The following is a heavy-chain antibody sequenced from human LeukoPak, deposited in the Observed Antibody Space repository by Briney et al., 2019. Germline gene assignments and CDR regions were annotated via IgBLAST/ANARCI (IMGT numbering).Heavy chain of an antibody. Sequence: GGSLRLSCAASGFTFSSYSMNWVRQAPGKGLEWVSSINSDSNYIYYADSVKGRFTISRDAKNSVYLQMNSLRAEDTAVYYCTRDGYGFDIWGQGTMVTVSS. J-gene: IGHJ3*02. CDR2: INSDSNYI. CDR3: TRDGYGFDI. CDR1: GFTFSSYS. V-gene: IGHV3-21*01.